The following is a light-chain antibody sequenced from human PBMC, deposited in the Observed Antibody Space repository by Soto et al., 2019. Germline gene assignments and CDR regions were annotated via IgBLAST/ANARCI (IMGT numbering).Light chain of an antibody. CDR1: QSVNSN. Sequence: EIVMTQSPATLSVSPGERATLSCRASQSVNSNLAWYQQKPGQAPRLLISGASTRATGIPARFSGSGSGTDFTLTISSLQSEDFAVYYCPQDNSWPPTFGPGTKVDIK. CDR3: PQDNSWPPT. V-gene: IGKV3-15*01. J-gene: IGKJ3*01. CDR2: GAS.